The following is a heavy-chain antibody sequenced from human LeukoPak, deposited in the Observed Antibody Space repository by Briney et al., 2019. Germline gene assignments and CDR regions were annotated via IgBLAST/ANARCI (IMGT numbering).Heavy chain of an antibody. Sequence: GGSLRLSCAASGFTFSNYAMSWVRQAPGKGLEWVSSISSSGDTTYYADSVKGRFTISRDNSKNTLSLQMNSLGAEDTALYYCAKDLGESWFDPWGQGTLSPSPQ. V-gene: IGHV3-23*01. J-gene: IGHJ5*02. CDR2: ISSSGDTT. CDR3: AKDLGESWFDP. CDR1: GFTFSNYA.